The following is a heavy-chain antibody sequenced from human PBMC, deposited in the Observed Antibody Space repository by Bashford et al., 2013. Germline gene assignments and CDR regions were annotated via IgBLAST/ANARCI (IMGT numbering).Heavy chain of an antibody. CDR2: IIPILGIA. Sequence: VASVKVSCKASGGTFSSYAISWVRQAPGQGLEWMGRIIPILGIANYAQKFQGRVTITADKSTSTAYMELSSLRSEDTAVYYCARRGIRGDYVNEEPSYWYFDLWGRGDPRSPSPQ. D-gene: IGHD4-17*01. V-gene: IGHV1-69*04. J-gene: IGHJ2*01. CDR3: ARRGIRGDYVNEEPSYWYFDL. CDR1: GGTFSSYA.